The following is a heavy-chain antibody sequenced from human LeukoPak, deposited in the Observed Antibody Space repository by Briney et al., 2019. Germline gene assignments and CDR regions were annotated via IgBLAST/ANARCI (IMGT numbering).Heavy chain of an antibody. J-gene: IGHJ5*02. CDR1: GGSFSGYY. CDR2: INHSGST. Sequence: SETLSLTCAVYGGSFSGYYWSWIRQPPGKGLEWIGEINHSGSTNYNPSLKSRVTMSVDTSKNQFSLKLSSVTAADTAVYYCARRIAVAGRPPLRGWFDPWGQGTLVTVSS. V-gene: IGHV4-34*01. D-gene: IGHD6-19*01. CDR3: ARRIAVAGRPPLRGWFDP.